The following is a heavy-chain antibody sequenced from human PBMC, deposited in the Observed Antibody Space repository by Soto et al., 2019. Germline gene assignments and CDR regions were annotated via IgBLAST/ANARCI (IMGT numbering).Heavy chain of an antibody. Sequence: QPGGSLRLSCAASGFTFSSYEMNWVRQAPGKGLEWVSYISSSGSTIYYADSVKGRFTISRDNAKNSLYLQMNSLRAEDTAVYYCARNPGEIFTADYYGMDVWGQGTTVTVSS. CDR2: ISSSGSTI. CDR3: ARNPGEIFTADYYGMDV. D-gene: IGHD3-3*01. V-gene: IGHV3-48*03. CDR1: GFTFSSYE. J-gene: IGHJ6*02.